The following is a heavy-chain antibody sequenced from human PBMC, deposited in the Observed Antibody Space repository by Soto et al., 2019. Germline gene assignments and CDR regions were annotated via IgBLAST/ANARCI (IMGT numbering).Heavy chain of an antibody. V-gene: IGHV1-69*13. CDR3: ASYYYYDSSGYHNWFDP. CDR1: GGTXSSYA. Sequence: GASVKVXCKASGGTXSSYAISWVRQAPGQGLEWMGGIIPIFGTANYAQKFQGRVTITADESTSTAYMELSSLRSEDTAVYYCASYYYYDSSGYHNWFDPWGQGTLVTVSS. J-gene: IGHJ5*02. D-gene: IGHD3-22*01. CDR2: IIPIFGTA.